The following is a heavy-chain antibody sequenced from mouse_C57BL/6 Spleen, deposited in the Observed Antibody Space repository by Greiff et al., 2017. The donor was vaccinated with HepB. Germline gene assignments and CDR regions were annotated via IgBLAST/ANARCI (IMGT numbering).Heavy chain of an antibody. V-gene: IGHV5-17*01. CDR1: GFTFSDYG. CDR3: ARVYSNYGDYAMDY. D-gene: IGHD2-5*01. Sequence: EVQLVESGGGLVKPGGSLKLSCAASGFTFSDYGMHWVRQAPEKGLEWVAYISSGSSTIYYADTVKGRFTISRDNAKNTLVLQMTSLRSEDTVMYYCARVYSNYGDYAMDYWGQGTSVTVSS. CDR2: ISSGSSTI. J-gene: IGHJ4*01.